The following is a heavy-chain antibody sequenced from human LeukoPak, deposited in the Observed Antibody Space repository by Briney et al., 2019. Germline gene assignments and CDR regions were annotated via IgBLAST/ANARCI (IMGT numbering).Heavy chain of an antibody. CDR2: ITPILGIA. D-gene: IGHD6-13*01. CDR3: ARGAGVAAAGLGNTGEFDY. V-gene: IGHV1-69*04. CDR1: GGTFSSYA. Sequence: EASVKVSCKASGGTFSSYAISWVRQAPGQGLEWMGRITPILGIANYAQKFQGRVTITADKSTSTAYMELSSLRSEDTAVYYCARGAGVAAAGLGNTGEFDYWGQGTLVTVSS. J-gene: IGHJ4*02.